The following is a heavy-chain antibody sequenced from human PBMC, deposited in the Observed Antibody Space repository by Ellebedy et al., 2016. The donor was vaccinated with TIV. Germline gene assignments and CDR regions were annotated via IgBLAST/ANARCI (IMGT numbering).Heavy chain of an antibody. V-gene: IGHV3-48*03. CDR3: ARDSVRGIHPYYYAMDV. Sequence: PGGSLRLSCVASGFTFSSYEMNRVRQAPGKGLEWVSYISTSGNTRYYADTVKGRFITSRDNAKNSLYLQLDSLRAEDTAVYYCARDSVRGIHPYYYAMDVWGQGTTVTVSS. J-gene: IGHJ6*02. D-gene: IGHD3-10*01. CDR1: GFTFSSYE. CDR2: ISTSGNTR.